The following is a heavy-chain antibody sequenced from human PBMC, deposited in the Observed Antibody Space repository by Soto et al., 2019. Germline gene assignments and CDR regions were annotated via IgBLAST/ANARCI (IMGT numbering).Heavy chain of an antibody. CDR3: IYYYYYGMDV. V-gene: IGHV4-61*01. CDR2: IYNSGST. Sequence: SETLSLTCTVSGGSVSSTSYYWSWIRQPPGKGLEWIGYIYNSGSTNYKPSLKSRVTISVDTSKNQFSLNLTSVTAADTAVYYCIYYYYYGMDVWGQGTTVTVSS. J-gene: IGHJ6*02. CDR1: GGSVSSTSYY.